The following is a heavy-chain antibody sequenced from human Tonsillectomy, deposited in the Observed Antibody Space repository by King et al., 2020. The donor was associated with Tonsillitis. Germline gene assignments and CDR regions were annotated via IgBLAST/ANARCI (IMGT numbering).Heavy chain of an antibody. J-gene: IGHJ6*03. D-gene: IGHD3-22*01. CDR1: GYSFTSYW. CDR2: IDPSDSYT. CDR3: ATRYYYDSSGPDINYYYYMDV. Sequence: VQLVESGAEVKKPGESLRISCKGSGYSFTSYWINWVRQMPGKGLEWMGRIDPSDSYTNYSPSFQGHVTISADKSISTAYLQWSSLKASDTAMYYCATRYYYDSSGPDINYYYYMDVWGEGTTVTVSS. V-gene: IGHV5-10-1*01.